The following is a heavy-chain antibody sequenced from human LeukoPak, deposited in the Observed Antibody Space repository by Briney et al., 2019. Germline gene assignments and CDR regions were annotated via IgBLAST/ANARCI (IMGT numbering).Heavy chain of an antibody. J-gene: IGHJ5*02. Sequence: GGSLRFSCTASGCTLSSYAMSWVRQAPGKGLEWLSAIRGNDGRTYYAEAVNGRFTFSREDSKNTRYLQMNSLSAEDTAVDYCAKEWWFEPWGQGTLVTVSS. CDR3: AKEWWFEP. CDR1: GCTLSSYA. V-gene: IGHV3-23*01. CDR2: IRGNDGRT.